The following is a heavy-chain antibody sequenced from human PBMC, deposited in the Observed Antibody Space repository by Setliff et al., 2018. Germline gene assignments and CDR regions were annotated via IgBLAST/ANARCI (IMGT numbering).Heavy chain of an antibody. CDR2: INDRGDS. CDR1: GDSFSRYF. CDR3: ARGRIAERPEPIDS. V-gene: IGHV4-34*01. Sequence: TSETLSLTCGVYGDSFSRYFWTWIRQPPGKGLEWIGEINDRGDSEYNMSLKGRVTIVVDTSNSQFSLKLRSVTAADAGLYYCARGRIAERPEPIDSWSQGTLVTVSS. D-gene: IGHD6-13*01. J-gene: IGHJ4*02.